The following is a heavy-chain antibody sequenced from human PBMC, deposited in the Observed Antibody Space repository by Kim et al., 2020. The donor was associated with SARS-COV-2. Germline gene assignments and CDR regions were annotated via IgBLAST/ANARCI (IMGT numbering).Heavy chain of an antibody. CDR2: INAGNGNT. D-gene: IGHD6-13*01. Sequence: ASVKVSCKASGYTFTSYAMHWVRQAPGQRLEWMGWINAGNGNTKYSQKFQGRVTITRDTSASTAYMELSSLRSEDTAVYYCARDRGYSSSWYDYYYGMDVWGQGTTVTVSS. V-gene: IGHV1-3*01. J-gene: IGHJ6*02. CDR3: ARDRGYSSSWYDYYYGMDV. CDR1: GYTFTSYA.